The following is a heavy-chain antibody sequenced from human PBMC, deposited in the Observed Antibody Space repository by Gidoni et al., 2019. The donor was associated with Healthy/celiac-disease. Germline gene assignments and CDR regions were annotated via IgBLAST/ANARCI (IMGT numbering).Heavy chain of an antibody. CDR1: GGSISTGGYY. CDR3: ARDGWACGGDCYEYFQH. J-gene: IGHJ1*01. V-gene: IGHV4-31*03. CDR2: IYYSGST. Sequence: QVQLQESGPGLVKPSQTLSLTCTVSGGSISTGGYYCSWIRQHPGKGLEWIGYIYYSGSTYYNPSLKSRVTISVDTSKNQFSLKLSSVTAADTAVYYCARDGWACGGDCYEYFQHWGQGTLVTVSS. D-gene: IGHD2-21*02.